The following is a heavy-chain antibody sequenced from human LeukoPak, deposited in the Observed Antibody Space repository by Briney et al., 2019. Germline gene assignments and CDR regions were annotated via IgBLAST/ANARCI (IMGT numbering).Heavy chain of an antibody. V-gene: IGHV3-48*02. CDR1: GFTFSSYS. Sequence: GGSLRLSCAASGFTFSSYSMNWVRQAPGKGLEWVSHISSGSGSISYADSVKGRFIISRDNAKNSLYLQMNGLRDEDTAVYYCARSAGGSYYDWFDPWGQGTLVTVSS. J-gene: IGHJ5*02. D-gene: IGHD1-26*01. CDR2: ISSGSGSI. CDR3: ARSAGGSYYDWFDP.